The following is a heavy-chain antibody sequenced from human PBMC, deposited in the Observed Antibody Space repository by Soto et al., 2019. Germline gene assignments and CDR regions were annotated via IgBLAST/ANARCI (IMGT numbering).Heavy chain of an antibody. CDR1: GYTFTSYA. CDR3: ARVYCSSTSCYAGVDY. V-gene: IGHV1-3*01. Sequence: ASVKVSCKASGYTFTSYAMHWVRQAPGQRLEWMGWINAGNGNTKYSQKFQGRVTITRDTSASTAYMELSSLRSEDTAVYYCARVYCSSTSCYAGVDYWGQGTLVTVSS. CDR2: INAGNGNT. J-gene: IGHJ4*02. D-gene: IGHD2-2*01.